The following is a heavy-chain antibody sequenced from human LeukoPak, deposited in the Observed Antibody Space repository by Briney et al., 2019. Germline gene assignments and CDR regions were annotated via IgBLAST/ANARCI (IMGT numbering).Heavy chain of an antibody. CDR2: IYYGGRT. D-gene: IGHD1/OR15-1a*01. J-gene: IGHJ5*01. V-gene: IGHV4-59*08. CDR3: ARSISGTRSKFDC. Sequence: SSETLSLTCTVSGGSISSYYWSWIRQPPGKGLGWIGDIYYGGRTNYNPSVKSRPTMSTDTAKNQFSLNLTSVTAADTAVYYCARSISGTRSKFDCWGQGTLVTVSS. CDR1: GGSISSYY.